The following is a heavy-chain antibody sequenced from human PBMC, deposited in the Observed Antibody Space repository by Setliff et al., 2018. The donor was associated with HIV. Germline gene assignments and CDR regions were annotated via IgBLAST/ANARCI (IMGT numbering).Heavy chain of an antibody. CDR3: AALSVRTNPVYGVISTRFDP. V-gene: IGHV3-7*03. D-gene: IGHD2-8*01. CDR1: GFVFSGFW. Sequence: PGGSLRLSCAASGFVFSGFWMSWARQAPGKGLEWVANINDDGNKKWYVGSARGRFTISRDNAKNSLFLQMNSLRVDDTAVYYCAALSVRTNPVYGVISTRFDPWGQGSLVTVSS. J-gene: IGHJ5*02. CDR2: INDDGNKK.